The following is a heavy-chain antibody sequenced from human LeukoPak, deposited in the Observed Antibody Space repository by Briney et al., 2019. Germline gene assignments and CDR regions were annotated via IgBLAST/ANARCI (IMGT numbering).Heavy chain of an antibody. Sequence: GGSLRLSCAASGFTFSSYEVNWVRQAPGKGLEWVSYISSSGTTIYYADSVKGRFTISRDNAKNSLYLQMNSLRAEDTAVYYCVRDFNYYDSSGYPHWYFDLWGRGTLVTVSS. CDR2: ISSSGTTI. CDR3: VRDFNYYDSSGYPHWYFDL. V-gene: IGHV3-48*03. CDR1: GFTFSSYE. D-gene: IGHD3-22*01. J-gene: IGHJ2*01.